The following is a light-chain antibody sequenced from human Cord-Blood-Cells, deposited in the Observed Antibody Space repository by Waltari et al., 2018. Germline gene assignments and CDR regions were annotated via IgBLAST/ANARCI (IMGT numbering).Light chain of an antibody. CDR1: QGISSW. CDR3: QQANSFPLT. V-gene: IGKV1-12*01. Sequence: IELTLSLYPVSAAVADRLTSTCRASQGISSWLAWYQQKPGKAPKLLIYAASSLQSGVPSRFSGSGSGTDFTLTISSLQPEDFATYYCQQANSFPLTFGGGTKVEIK. J-gene: IGKJ4*01. CDR2: AAS.